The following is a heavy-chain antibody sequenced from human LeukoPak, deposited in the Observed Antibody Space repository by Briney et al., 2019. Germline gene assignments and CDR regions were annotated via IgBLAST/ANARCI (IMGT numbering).Heavy chain of an antibody. J-gene: IGHJ4*02. CDR3: ARESLAIYFDY. CDR1: GLTFSSYS. V-gene: IGHV3-21*01. D-gene: IGHD3-3*01. CDR2: ISSSSSYI. Sequence: GGSLRLSCAASGLTFSSYSMNWVRQAPGKGLEWVSSISSSSSYIYYADSVKGRFTISRDNAKNSLYLQMNSLRAEDTAVYYCARESLAIYFDYWGLGTLVTVSS.